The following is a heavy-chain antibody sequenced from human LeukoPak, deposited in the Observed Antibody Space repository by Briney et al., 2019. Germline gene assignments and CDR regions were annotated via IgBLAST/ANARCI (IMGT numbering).Heavy chain of an antibody. D-gene: IGHD5-18*01. CDR1: GGSISSYY. Sequence: PSETLSLTCTVSGGSISSYYWTWIRQPPGKGLEWIGYVYHTGSTNYNPSLQSRVTISVDTSKNQFSLRLSSVTAADTAVYYCARRVAIKPKYRYESCGQGILVTVSS. CDR2: VYHTGST. V-gene: IGHV4-59*08. J-gene: IGHJ5*02. CDR3: ARRVAIKPKYRYES.